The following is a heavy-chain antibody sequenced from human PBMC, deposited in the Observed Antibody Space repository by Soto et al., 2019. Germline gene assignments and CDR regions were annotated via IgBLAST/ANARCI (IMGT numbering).Heavy chain of an antibody. J-gene: IGHJ6*03. CDR2: INAGGSTT. V-gene: IGHV3-23*03. Sequence: EVQLLESGGGLVQPGGSLRLSCAASGFIFSGYGMTWVRQAPGKGLEWVSIINAGGSTTHYADSVKGRFTISRDDSKNTLYLQMNSLRGDDTAVYYCAKEAIWGGGRYYYYYMDVWGKGTTVTVSS. CDR1: GFIFSGYG. D-gene: IGHD2-15*01. CDR3: AKEAIWGGGRYYYYYMDV.